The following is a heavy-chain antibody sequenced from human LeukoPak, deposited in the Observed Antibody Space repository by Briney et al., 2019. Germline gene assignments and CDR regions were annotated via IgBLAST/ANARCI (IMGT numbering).Heavy chain of an antibody. V-gene: IGHV3-11*01. J-gene: IGHJ5*02. D-gene: IGHD3-10*01. CDR3: ARGTYYSGSGPGNWFDP. Sequence: GGSLRLSCTASGFSVSDYYMNWIRQSPGKGLEWVSHITRKDAIEYADSVSGRFTISRDNANNLLYLQMDSLRPEDTAVYYCARGTYYSGSGPGNWFDPWGHGTLVTVSS. CDR2: ITRKDAI. CDR1: GFSVSDYY.